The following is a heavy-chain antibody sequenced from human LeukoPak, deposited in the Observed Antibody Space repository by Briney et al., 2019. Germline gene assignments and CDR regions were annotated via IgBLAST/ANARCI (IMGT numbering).Heavy chain of an antibody. CDR1: GFTFSSYW. CDR3: ARLGATLLYYFEY. D-gene: IGHD1-26*01. Sequence: GGSLRLSCAASGFTFSSYWMSWVRQAPGKGLEWVANIKQDGSEKYYVDSVKGRFTISRDNAKNSLYLQMNSLRAEDTAVYYCARLGATLLYYFEYWGQGTLVTVSS. V-gene: IGHV3-7*01. CDR2: IKQDGSEK. J-gene: IGHJ4*02.